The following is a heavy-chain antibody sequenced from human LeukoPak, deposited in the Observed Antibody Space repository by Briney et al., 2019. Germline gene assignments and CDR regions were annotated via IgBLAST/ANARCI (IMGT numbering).Heavy chain of an antibody. J-gene: IGHJ6*02. V-gene: IGHV4-59*01. CDR1: GGSISSYY. CDR3: ARALAAAGHRPYYYYGMDV. CDR2: IYYSGST. Sequence: SETLSLTCTVSGGSISSYYWSWIRQPPGKGLEWIGYIYYSGSTNYNPSLKSRVTISVDTSKNQFSLKLSSVTAADTAVYYCARALAAAGHRPYYYYGMDVWGQGTTVTVSS. D-gene: IGHD6-13*01.